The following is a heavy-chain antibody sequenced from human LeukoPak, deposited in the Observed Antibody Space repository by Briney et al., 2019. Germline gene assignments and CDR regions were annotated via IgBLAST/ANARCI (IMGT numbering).Heavy chain of an antibody. CDR1: GFTFSSAA. J-gene: IGHJ4*02. CDR2: IRQDGGDK. Sequence: GGSLRLSCAASGFTFSSAAMSWFRQGPGKGLEWVANIRQDGGDKGHADSVKDRFTISRDNAKNSVYLQMNSLGADDSGLYYCARDVHGTLDFWGQGILVTVSS. CDR3: ARDVHGTLDF. V-gene: IGHV3-7*01. D-gene: IGHD1-26*01.